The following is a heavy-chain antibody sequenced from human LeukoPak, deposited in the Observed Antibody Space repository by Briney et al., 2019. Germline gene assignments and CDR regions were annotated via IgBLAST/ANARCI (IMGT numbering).Heavy chain of an antibody. CDR1: GGSFSGYY. J-gene: IGHJ4*02. D-gene: IGHD5-18*01. CDR2: INHSGST. V-gene: IGHV4-34*01. CDR3: ARGRAIQLF. Sequence: PSETLSLTCAVYGGSFSGYYWSWIRQPPGKGLEWIGEINHSGSTNYNPSLKSRVTISVDTSKNQFSLKLSSVTAADTAVYYCARGRAIQLFRGQGTLVTVSS.